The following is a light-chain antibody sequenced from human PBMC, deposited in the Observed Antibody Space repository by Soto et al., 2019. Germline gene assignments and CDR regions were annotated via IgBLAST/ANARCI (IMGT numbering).Light chain of an antibody. CDR1: QSVSSSS. Sequence: EIVVTQSPGTLSLSPGERATLSCRASQSVSSSSLAWYQQKPGQAPRLLIYGASSRATGIPDRFSGSGSGTDFTLTISRLEPEDFAVYYCQQYGSSPLTFGGGTKVEIK. V-gene: IGKV3-20*01. J-gene: IGKJ4*01. CDR3: QQYGSSPLT. CDR2: GAS.